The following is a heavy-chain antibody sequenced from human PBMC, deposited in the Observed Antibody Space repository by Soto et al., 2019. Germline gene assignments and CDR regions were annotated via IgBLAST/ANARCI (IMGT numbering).Heavy chain of an antibody. Sequence: QVQLVQSRAEVKKPGASVNVSCKASGYTFTDYYIYWLRQAPGHGLEWMGWINPNSGATNYAHNFQGRVTMTRDTSIRAGYMELSRLSSDDTAVYYCAKDQGGYMVSGMDVWGQGTTVTVSS. J-gene: IGHJ6*02. CDR1: GYTFTDYY. D-gene: IGHD2-2*02. CDR2: INPNSGAT. V-gene: IGHV1-2*02. CDR3: AKDQGGYMVSGMDV.